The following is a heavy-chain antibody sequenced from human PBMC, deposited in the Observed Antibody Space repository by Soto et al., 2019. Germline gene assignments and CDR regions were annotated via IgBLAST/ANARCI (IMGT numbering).Heavy chain of an antibody. D-gene: IGHD6-19*01. V-gene: IGHV4-39*01. J-gene: IGHJ4*02. CDR3: ARHAAAVAGNSFDY. CDR1: GGSISSSSYY. CDR2: IYYSGST. Sequence: SETLSLTCTGSGGSISSSSYYWGWIRQPPGKGLEWIGSIYYSGSTYYNPSLKSRVTISVDTSKNQFSLKLSSVTAADTAVYYCARHAAAVAGNSFDYWGQGTLVTVSS.